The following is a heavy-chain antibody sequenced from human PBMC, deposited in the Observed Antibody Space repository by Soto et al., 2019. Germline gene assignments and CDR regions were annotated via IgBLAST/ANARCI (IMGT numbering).Heavy chain of an antibody. CDR3: ASRGPIVPEAAFDI. CDR2: IYYSGST. D-gene: IGHD2-2*01. CDR1: GGSISSGGYY. Sequence: SETLSLTCTVSGGSISSGGYYWSWIRQHPGKGLEWIGYIYYSGSTYYNPSLKSRVTISVDTSKNQFSPKLSSVTAADTAVYYCASRGPIVPEAAFDIWGRGTMVTVSS. J-gene: IGHJ3*02. V-gene: IGHV4-31*03.